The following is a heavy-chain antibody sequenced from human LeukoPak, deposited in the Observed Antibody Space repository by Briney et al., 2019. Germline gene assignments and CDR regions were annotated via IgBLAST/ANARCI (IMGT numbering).Heavy chain of an antibody. J-gene: IGHJ4*02. CDR2: IKQDGSEK. CDR1: GFTFSRYW. D-gene: IGHD5-12*01. Sequence: PGGSLRLSCAASGFTFSRYWMSWVRQAPGKGLEWVANIKQDGSEKYYVDSVKGRFTISRDNAKNSLYLQMNSLRAEDTAMYYCARGGNSGYDVGTFDYWGQGTLVTVSS. V-gene: IGHV3-7*04. CDR3: ARGGNSGYDVGTFDY.